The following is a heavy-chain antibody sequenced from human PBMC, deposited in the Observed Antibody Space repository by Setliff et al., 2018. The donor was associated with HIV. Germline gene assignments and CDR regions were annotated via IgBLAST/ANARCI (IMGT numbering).Heavy chain of an antibody. Sequence: GASVKVSCKPSGQSFTNYDIHWLRRASGQGPEWMGWMNPKSGVSGSALKFHDRVTMTRDTSTLTLYMELSSLTSEDTAVYYCARAKAVGGVIITGGLDVWGQGTTVTVSS. CDR1: GQSFTNYD. CDR3: ARAKAVGGVIITGGLDV. CDR2: MNPKSGVS. J-gene: IGHJ6*02. D-gene: IGHD3-16*02. V-gene: IGHV1-8*01.